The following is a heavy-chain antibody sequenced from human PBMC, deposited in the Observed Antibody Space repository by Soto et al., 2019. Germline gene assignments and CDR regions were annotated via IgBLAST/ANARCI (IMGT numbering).Heavy chain of an antibody. D-gene: IGHD3-16*01. CDR1: GFTFSNYW. J-gene: IGHJ6*02. CDR2: INPDGSFT. CDR3: ARDSFTADIYYGMDV. Sequence: EVQLLESGGGLVQPGGSLRLSCAASGFTFSNYWMHWVRQAPGKGLVWVSRINPDGSFTSYADSVKGRFTISRDNAKNTLHLQVNSLRGEDTAVYYCARDSFTADIYYGMDVWGQGTTVTVSS. V-gene: IGHV3-74*01.